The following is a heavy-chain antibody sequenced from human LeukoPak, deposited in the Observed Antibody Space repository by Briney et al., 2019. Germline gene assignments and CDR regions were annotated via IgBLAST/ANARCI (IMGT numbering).Heavy chain of an antibody. J-gene: IGHJ4*02. CDR2: IYHSGST. CDR1: GGSISSGGYS. D-gene: IGHD3-22*01. V-gene: IGHV4-30-2*01. CDR3: ARDSSGYYYYFDY. Sequence: SQTLSLTCAVSGGSISSGGYSWSWIRQPPGKGLEWIGYIYHSGSTYYNPSLKSRVTISVDRSKNQFSLKLSSVTAADTAVYYCARDSSGYYYYFDYWGQGTLVTVSS.